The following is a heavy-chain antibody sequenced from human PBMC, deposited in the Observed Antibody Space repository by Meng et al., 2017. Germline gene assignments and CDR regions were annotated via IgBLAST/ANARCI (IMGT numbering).Heavy chain of an antibody. V-gene: IGHV4-38-2*02. D-gene: IGHD3-10*01. Sequence: SETLSLTCTVSGYSISSGYYWGWIRQPPGNGLEWIGSIYHSGSTYDTPSLKSRVTISVDTSKDQFSLSLSSVTAADPAVYYCARGATGPYGSGSYYNRRNSDAFDIWGQGTMVTVSS. J-gene: IGHJ3*02. CDR2: IYHSGST. CDR1: GYSISSGYY. CDR3: ARGATGPYGSGSYYNRRNSDAFDI.